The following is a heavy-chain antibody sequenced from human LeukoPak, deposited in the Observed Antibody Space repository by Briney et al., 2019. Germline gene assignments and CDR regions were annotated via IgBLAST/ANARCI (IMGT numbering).Heavy chain of an antibody. V-gene: IGHV1-46*01. Sequence: ASVKVSCKASGYTFTSYYMHWVRQAPGQGLEWMGIINPSGGSTSYAQKFQGRVTMTRDMSTSTVYMELSSLRSEDTAVYYCARDYALYGSGVTNWFDPWGQGTLVTVSS. CDR2: INPSGGST. J-gene: IGHJ5*02. CDR3: ARDYALYGSGVTNWFDP. D-gene: IGHD3-10*01. CDR1: GYTFTSYY.